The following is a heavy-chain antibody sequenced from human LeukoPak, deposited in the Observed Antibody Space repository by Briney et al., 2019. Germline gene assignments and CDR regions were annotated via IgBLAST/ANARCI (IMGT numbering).Heavy chain of an antibody. CDR3: AGDYGDLLTGIRFDT. CDR2: IYYSGST. Sequence: SETLSLTCTVSGDSISTYYWSWIRQPPGKGLEWIGYIYYSGSTYYNPSLKSRVTISIQTSKNQFSLKLTSVTAADTAVYYCAGDYGDLLTGIRFDTWGQGTLVTVSS. J-gene: IGHJ5*02. V-gene: IGHV4-59*06. D-gene: IGHD4-17*01. CDR1: GDSISTYY.